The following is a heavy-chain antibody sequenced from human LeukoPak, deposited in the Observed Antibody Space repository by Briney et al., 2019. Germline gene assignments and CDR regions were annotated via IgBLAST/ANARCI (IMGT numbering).Heavy chain of an antibody. CDR3: AELGITMIGGV. D-gene: IGHD3-10*02. CDR2: ISSSGSTI. CDR1: GFTFSSYE. V-gene: IGHV3-48*03. Sequence: GGSLKLSCAASGFTFSSYEMNWVRQAPGKGLEWVSYISSSGSTIYYADSVKGRFTISRDNAKNSLYPQMNSLRAEDTAVYYCAELGITMIGGVWGKGTTVTISS. J-gene: IGHJ6*04.